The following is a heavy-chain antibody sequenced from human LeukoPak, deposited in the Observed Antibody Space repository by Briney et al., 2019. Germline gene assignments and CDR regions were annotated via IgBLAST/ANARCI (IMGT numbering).Heavy chain of an antibody. CDR3: VRIGYSSSSFDY. CDR2: IKQDGSEI. CDR1: GFRFTNYW. V-gene: IGHV3-7*01. J-gene: IGHJ4*02. D-gene: IGHD5-18*01. Sequence: GGSLRLSCAASGFRFTNYWMSWVRQAPGKGLEWVANIKQDGSEIDYSDPMKGRFTISRDNTRNSVYLQVDSLRAEDTGAYYCVRIGYSSSSFDYWGQGTLVTVSS.